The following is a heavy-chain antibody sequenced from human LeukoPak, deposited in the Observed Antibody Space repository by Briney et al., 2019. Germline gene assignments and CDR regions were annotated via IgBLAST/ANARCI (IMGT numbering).Heavy chain of an antibody. D-gene: IGHD2-8*01. J-gene: IGHJ6*03. CDR2: IHHSGST. CDR1: GYSISSGYY. V-gene: IGHV4-38-2*02. CDR3: ARQWPESYYYYYMDV. Sequence: PSETLSLTCTVSGYSISSGYYWGWIRQPPGKGLEWIGSIHHSGSTYYNPSLKSRVTISVDTSKNQFSLQLNFVTAADTAVYYCARQWPESYYYYYMDVWGKGTTVTVSS.